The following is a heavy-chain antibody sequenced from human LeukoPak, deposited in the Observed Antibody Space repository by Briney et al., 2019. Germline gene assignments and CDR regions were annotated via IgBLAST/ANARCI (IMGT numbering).Heavy chain of an antibody. CDR1: GFTFSDHY. CDR2: IRNKANSYTT. V-gene: IGHV3-72*01. D-gene: IGHD1-7*01. J-gene: IGHJ4*02. CDR3: SRAGLRTTPYYFDY. Sequence: GGSLGLSCAASGFTFSDHYMDWVRQAPGEGLEWVARIRNKANSYTTEYAASVKGRFTISRDDSKSSLYLQMNSLKTEDTAVYYCSRAGLRTTPYYFDYWGQGTLVTVSS.